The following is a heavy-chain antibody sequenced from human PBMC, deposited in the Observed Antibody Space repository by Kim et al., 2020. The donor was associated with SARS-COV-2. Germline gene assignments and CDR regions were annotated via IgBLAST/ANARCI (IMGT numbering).Heavy chain of an antibody. Sequence: GGSLRLSCAASGFTFSTYSMNWVRQAPGKGLEWVSCISRNGSSIYYADSVKGRFTISRDNAKNLLHLQMNSLRVEATVVYYCARHPPGSRFYYWCHDSLG. CDR1: GFTFSTYS. CDR3: ARHPPGSRFYYWCHDS. J-gene: IGHJ5*01. CDR2: ISRNGSSI. D-gene: IGHD3-10*01. V-gene: IGHV3-21*06.